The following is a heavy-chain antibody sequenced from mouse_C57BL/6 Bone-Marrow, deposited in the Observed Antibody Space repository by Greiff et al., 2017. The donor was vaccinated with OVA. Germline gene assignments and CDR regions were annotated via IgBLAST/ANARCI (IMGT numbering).Heavy chain of an antibody. J-gene: IGHJ4*01. CDR2: IYPGSGNT. Sequence: VKLVESGAELVRPGASVKLSCKASGYTFTDYYINWVKQRPGQGLEWIARIYPGSGNTYYNEKFKGKATLTAEKSSSTAYMQLSSLTSEDSAVYFCARSAYYSNYDAMDYWGQGTSVTVSS. CDR3: ARSAYYSNYDAMDY. D-gene: IGHD2-5*01. V-gene: IGHV1-76*01. CDR1: GYTFTDYY.